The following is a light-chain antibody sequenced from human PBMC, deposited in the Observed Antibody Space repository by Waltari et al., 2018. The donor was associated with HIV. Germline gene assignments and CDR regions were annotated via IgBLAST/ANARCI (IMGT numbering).Light chain of an antibody. Sequence: EIVMTQSPATLSVSPGERASQSVSSNLAWYQQKPGQAPRLLIYGASTRATGIPARFSGSGSGTEFTLTINSLQSEDFAVYYCQQYNAWPRTFGQGTKVEVK. CDR3: QQYNAWPRT. CDR1: QSVSSN. CDR2: GAS. J-gene: IGKJ1*01. V-gene: IGKV3-15*01.